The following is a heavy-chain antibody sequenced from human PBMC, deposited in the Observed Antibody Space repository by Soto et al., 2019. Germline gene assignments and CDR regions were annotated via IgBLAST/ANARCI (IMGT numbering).Heavy chain of an antibody. Sequence: QVQLVESGGGVVQPGRSLRLSCAASGFTFSSYGMHWVRQAPGKGLEWVAVISYDGSNKYYADSVKGRFTISRDNSKNTLYLQMNSLRAEDTAVYYCAKDRYCSGGSCYWVEVDYWGQGTLVTVSS. CDR2: ISYDGSNK. D-gene: IGHD2-15*01. J-gene: IGHJ4*02. CDR3: AKDRYCSGGSCYWVEVDY. CDR1: GFTFSSYG. V-gene: IGHV3-30*18.